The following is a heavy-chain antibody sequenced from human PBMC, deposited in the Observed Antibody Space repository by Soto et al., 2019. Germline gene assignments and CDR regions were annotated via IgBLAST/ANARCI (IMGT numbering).Heavy chain of an antibody. D-gene: IGHD4-17*01. V-gene: IGHV4-31*03. CDR1: GGSISSGGYY. CDR3: ANYPTTVTSDY. CDR2: IYYSGST. Sequence: TLSITCNVSGGSISSGGYYWSWIRQHPGKGLEWIGYIYYSGSTYYNPSLKSRVTISVDTSKNQFSLKLSSVTAADTAVYYCANYPTTVTSDYWGQGTLVNVSS. J-gene: IGHJ4*02.